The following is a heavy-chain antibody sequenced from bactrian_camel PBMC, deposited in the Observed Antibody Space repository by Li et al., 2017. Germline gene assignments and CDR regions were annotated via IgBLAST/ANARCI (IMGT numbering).Heavy chain of an antibody. V-gene: IGHV3S53*01. CDR3: AAGERGWYGPRFENYKY. D-gene: IGHD6*01. CDR1: GDTLPT. CDR2: IDPDGST. J-gene: IGHJ4*01. Sequence: PLVESGGGSVQTGGSLTLACKTSGDTLPTMAWFRQAPGKEREGVAAIDPDGSTVYADSVKGRFTVSRDGAKGALYLQMNSLKPEDSAMYYCAAGERGWYGPRFENYKYWGQGTQVTVS.